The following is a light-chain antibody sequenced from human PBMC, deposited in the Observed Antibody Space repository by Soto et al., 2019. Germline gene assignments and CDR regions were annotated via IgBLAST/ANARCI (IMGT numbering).Light chain of an antibody. CDR1: QTISSW. CDR3: QQYYSFPYT. J-gene: IGKJ2*01. CDR2: KAS. V-gene: IGKV1-5*03. Sequence: DIQMTQSPSTLSGSVGDRVTITCRASQTISSWLAWYQQKPGKAPKLLIYKASTLKSGVPSRFSGSGSGTEFTLTISSLQPDDFATYYCQQYYSFPYTFGQGTKV.